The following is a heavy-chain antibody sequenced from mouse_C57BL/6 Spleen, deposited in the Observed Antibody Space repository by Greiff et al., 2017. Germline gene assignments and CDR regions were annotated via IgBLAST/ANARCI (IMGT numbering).Heavy chain of an antibody. CDR3: AREGSYYSNYYAMDY. Sequence: EVHLVESEGGLVQPGSSMKLSCTASGFTFSDYYMAWVRQVPEKGLEWVANINYDGSSTYYLDSLKSRFIISRDNAKNILYLQMSSLKSEDTATYYCAREGSYYSNYYAMDYWGQGTSVTVSS. J-gene: IGHJ4*01. D-gene: IGHD2-5*01. V-gene: IGHV5-16*01. CDR1: GFTFSDYY. CDR2: INYDGSST.